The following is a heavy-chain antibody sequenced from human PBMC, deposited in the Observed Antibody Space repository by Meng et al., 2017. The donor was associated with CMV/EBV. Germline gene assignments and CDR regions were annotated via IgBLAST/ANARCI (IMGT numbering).Heavy chain of an antibody. CDR1: GGSISRGDYY. D-gene: IGHD3-3*01. J-gene: IGHJ4*02. V-gene: IGHV4-30-4*08. Sequence: QSQRQQSGPRLVKPSQTLSPTCTVSGGSISRGDYYWSWIRQPPGKGLEWIGYIYYSGSTYYNPSLKSRVTISVDTSKNQFSLKLSSVTAADTAVYYCARDNRRGGVDYWGQGTLVTVSS. CDR2: IYYSGST. CDR3: ARDNRRGGVDY.